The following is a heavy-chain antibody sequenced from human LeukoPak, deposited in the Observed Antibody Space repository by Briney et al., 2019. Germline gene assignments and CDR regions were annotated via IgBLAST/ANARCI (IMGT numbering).Heavy chain of an antibody. CDR2: INHSGST. CDR3: ARGDDYKSTLFDY. J-gene: IGHJ4*02. D-gene: IGHD5-12*01. Sequence: PSETLSLTCAVYGGSFSYYHWSWIRQPPGKGLEWIGEINHSGSTNYNPSLKSRVTISVDTSKNQFSLKLSSATATDTAMYYCARGDDYKSTLFDYWGQGTLVTVSS. V-gene: IGHV4-34*01. CDR1: GGSFSYYH.